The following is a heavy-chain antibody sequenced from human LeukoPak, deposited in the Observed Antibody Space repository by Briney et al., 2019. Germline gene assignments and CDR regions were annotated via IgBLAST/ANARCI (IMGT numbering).Heavy chain of an antibody. V-gene: IGHV4-61*01. CDR2: IYYSGST. Sequence: SETLSLTCTVSGGSVGSGSYYWSWIRQPPGKGLEWIGYIYYSGSTNYNPSLKSRVTISVDTSKNQFSLKLSSVTAADAAVYYCARVPSYGDYWFDPWGQGTLVTVSS. CDR3: ARVPSYGDYWFDP. J-gene: IGHJ5*02. CDR1: GGSVGSGSYY. D-gene: IGHD4-17*01.